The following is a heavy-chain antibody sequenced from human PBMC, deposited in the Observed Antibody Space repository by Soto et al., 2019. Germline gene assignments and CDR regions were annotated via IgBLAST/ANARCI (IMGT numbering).Heavy chain of an antibody. D-gene: IGHD1-1*01. CDR2: IYPSVSS. CDR3: AREKVGTTFFDN. J-gene: IGHJ4*02. Sequence: KSSETLSLTCSVSGFAISRGYYWSWVRQPPGKGLEWSGSIYPSVSSYHNPSLATRLRLSIDTSKNQFTLNLTSVTAADTALYFCAREKVGTTFFDNWGQGIQVTVSS. V-gene: IGHV4-38-2*02. CDR1: GFAISRGYY.